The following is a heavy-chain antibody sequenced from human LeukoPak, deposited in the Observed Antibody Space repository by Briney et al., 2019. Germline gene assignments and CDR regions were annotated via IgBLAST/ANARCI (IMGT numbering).Heavy chain of an antibody. D-gene: IGHD2-15*01. Sequence: QPGGSLRLSCAASGFTFSSYGMHWVRQAPGKGLEWVAVISYDGSNKYYADSVKGRFTISRDNSKNKLYLQMNRLRAEDTAVYYCARVESEVVAAKPQMDYFDYWGQGTLVTVSS. J-gene: IGHJ4*02. CDR1: GFTFSSYG. CDR2: ISYDGSNK. CDR3: ARVESEVVAAKPQMDYFDY. V-gene: IGHV3-30*03.